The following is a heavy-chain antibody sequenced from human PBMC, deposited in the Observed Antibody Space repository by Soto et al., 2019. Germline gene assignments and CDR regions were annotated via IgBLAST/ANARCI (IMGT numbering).Heavy chain of an antibody. V-gene: IGHV3-23*01. J-gene: IGHJ6*02. CDR3: AKDVIEVPEAYSYYGLDV. CDR1: GFIFSNYS. Sequence: SGGSLTLSCAACGFIFSNYSMTWVRKAPGKGLEWVSALSGSGVSTYYADSVKGRLTVSRDNSKNTLYLHMNNLRAEDTAVYYCAKDVIEVPEAYSYYGLDVWGQGTTVTVSS. CDR2: LSGSGVST.